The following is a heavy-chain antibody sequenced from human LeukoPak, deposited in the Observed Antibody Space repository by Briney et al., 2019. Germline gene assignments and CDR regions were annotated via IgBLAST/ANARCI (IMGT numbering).Heavy chain of an antibody. J-gene: IGHJ5*02. V-gene: IGHV4-39*07. Sequence: PSETLSLTCTVSGGSISSSSYYWGWIRQPPGEGLEWIGSIYYSGSTNYNPSLKSRVTISVDTSKNQFSLKLSSVTAADTAVYYCARARGDYDSSGYYRIVGWFDPWGQGTLVTVSS. D-gene: IGHD3-22*01. CDR1: GGSISSSSYY. CDR3: ARARGDYDSSGYYRIVGWFDP. CDR2: IYYSGST.